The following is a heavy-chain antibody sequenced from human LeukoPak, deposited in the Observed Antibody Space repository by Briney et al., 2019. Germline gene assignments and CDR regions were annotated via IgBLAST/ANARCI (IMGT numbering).Heavy chain of an antibody. V-gene: IGHV4-39*01. D-gene: IGHD5-12*01. CDR3: ARYPYSDSGVWQAFDY. CDR2: MHYSGIT. Sequence: SETLSLTCTVSGGSISSYYWSWIRQPPGKGLEWTGSMHYSGITYYNPSLTSRVTISVDTSKNQFSLRLTSVTAADTAVYYCARYPYSDSGVWQAFDYWGQGTLVTVSS. J-gene: IGHJ4*02. CDR1: GGSISSYY.